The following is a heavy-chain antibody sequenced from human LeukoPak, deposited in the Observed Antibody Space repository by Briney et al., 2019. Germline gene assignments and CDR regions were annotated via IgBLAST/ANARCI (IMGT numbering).Heavy chain of an antibody. Sequence: SSETLSLTCAVYGGSFSGYYWSWIRQPPGKGLERIGYIYYSGSTNYNPSLKSRVTISVDTSKNQFSLKLSSVTAADTAVYYCARQTFRTTGIYYFDYWGQGTLVTVSS. CDR3: ARQTFRTTGIYYFDY. D-gene: IGHD4-17*01. V-gene: IGHV4-59*08. CDR2: IYYSGST. J-gene: IGHJ4*02. CDR1: GGSFSGYY.